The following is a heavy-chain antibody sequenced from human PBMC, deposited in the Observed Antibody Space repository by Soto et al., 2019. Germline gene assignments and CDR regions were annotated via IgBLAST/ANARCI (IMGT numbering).Heavy chain of an antibody. CDR1: GGSISSYY. V-gene: IGHV4-39*01. Sequence: SSETLSLTCTVSGGSISSYYWGWIRQPPGKGLEWIGSIYYSGSTYYNPSLKSRDTISVDTSKNQFSLKLSSVTAADTAVYYCALVLRYFDWLVLFDYWGQGTLVTVS. D-gene: IGHD3-9*01. CDR3: ALVLRYFDWLVLFDY. CDR2: IYYSGST. J-gene: IGHJ4*02.